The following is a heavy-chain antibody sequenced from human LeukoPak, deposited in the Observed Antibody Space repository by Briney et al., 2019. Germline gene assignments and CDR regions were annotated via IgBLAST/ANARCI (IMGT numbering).Heavy chain of an antibody. Sequence: SVKVSCKASGGTFSSNAISWVRQAPGQGLEWMGGFIPFFDTTTYPQKFQGRVTITADESTSTAYMELSSLRSEDTAVYYCTRMQGYSYSDYWGQGTLVTVSS. CDR3: TRMQGYSYSDY. J-gene: IGHJ4*02. D-gene: IGHD5-18*01. V-gene: IGHV1-69*13. CDR2: FIPFFDTT. CDR1: GGTFSSNA.